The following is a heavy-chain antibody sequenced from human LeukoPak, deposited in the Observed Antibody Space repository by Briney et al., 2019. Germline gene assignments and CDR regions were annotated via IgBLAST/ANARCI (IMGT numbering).Heavy chain of an antibody. CDR1: GGSISSYY. J-gene: IGHJ5*02. D-gene: IGHD3-22*01. V-gene: IGHV4-4*09. CDR3: ARQVRDDSSGYYPLSWFDP. CDR2: IYTSGST. Sequence: SETLSLTCTVSGGSISSYYWSWIRLPPGKGLEWIGYIYTSGSTNYNPSLKSRVTISVDTSKNQFSLKLSSVTAADTAVYYCARQVRDDSSGYYPLSWFDPWGQGTLVTVSS.